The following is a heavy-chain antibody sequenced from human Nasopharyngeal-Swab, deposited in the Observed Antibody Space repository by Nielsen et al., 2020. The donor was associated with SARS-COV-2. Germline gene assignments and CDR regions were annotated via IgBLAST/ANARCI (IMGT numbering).Heavy chain of an antibody. CDR2: ISGIGDRT. J-gene: IGHJ4*02. V-gene: IGHV3-23*01. D-gene: IGHD2-2*01. CDR3: AKRLSCTSTSCYAFDY. CDR1: GFTFTWYA. Sequence: GYLRIACTGCGFTFTWYALRWVRQAPGKGLEWVSAISGIGDRTYYADSVQGRFTISRDNSKNTLYLQMNSLRAEDTAVYYCAKRLSCTSTSCYAFDYWGQGTLVTVSS.